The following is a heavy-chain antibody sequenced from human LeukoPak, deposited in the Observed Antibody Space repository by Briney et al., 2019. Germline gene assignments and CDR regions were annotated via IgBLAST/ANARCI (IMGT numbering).Heavy chain of an antibody. CDR1: GFRFSSYA. D-gene: IGHD3-22*01. CDR2: ISSSSTI. Sequence: GGSLRLACAASGFRFSSYAMSWVRQAPGKGLEWVSYISSSSTIYYADSVKGRFTISRDNAKNSLYLQMNSLRAEDTAVYYCARGPTYYYDSSGYYLNWFDPWGQGTLVTVSS. J-gene: IGHJ5*02. CDR3: ARGPTYYYDSSGYYLNWFDP. V-gene: IGHV3-48*04.